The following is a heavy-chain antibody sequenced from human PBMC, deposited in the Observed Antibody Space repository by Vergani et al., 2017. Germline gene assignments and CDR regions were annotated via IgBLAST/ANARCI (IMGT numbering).Heavy chain of an antibody. CDR2: IWYDGSNK. Sequence: QVQLLESGGGVVQPGRSLRLSCAASGFTFSSYGMHWVRQAPGKGLEWVAVIWYDGSNKYYADSVKGRFTISRDNSKNTLYLQMNSLRAEDTAVYYCARTGTSNYYYYYMDVWGKGTTVTVSS. D-gene: IGHD2-2*01. CDR1: GFTFSSYG. J-gene: IGHJ6*03. V-gene: IGHV3-33*01. CDR3: ARTGTSNYYYYYMDV.